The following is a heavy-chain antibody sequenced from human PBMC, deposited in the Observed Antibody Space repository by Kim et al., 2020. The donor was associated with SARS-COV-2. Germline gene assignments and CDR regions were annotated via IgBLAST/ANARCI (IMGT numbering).Heavy chain of an antibody. D-gene: IGHD6-13*01. CDR2: IYYSGST. J-gene: IGHJ3*01. Sequence: SETLSLTCTVSGGSISSYYWSWIRQPPGKGLEWIGYIYYSGSTNYNPSLKSRVTISVDTSKNQFSLKLSSVTAADTAVYYCARERTDSSWYSVWGQGTMVTVSS. CDR3: ARERTDSSWYSV. CDR1: GGSISSYY. V-gene: IGHV4-59*01.